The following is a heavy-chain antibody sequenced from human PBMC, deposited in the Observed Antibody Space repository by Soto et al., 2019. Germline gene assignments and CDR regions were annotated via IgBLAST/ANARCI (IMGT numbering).Heavy chain of an antibody. D-gene: IGHD3-3*02. Sequence: SVKVSCKASEFTFTSSTVQWVRQARGQRLEWIGWIVVGSGNTNYAQKFQERVTITRDMSTSTAYMELSSLRSEDTAVYYCAAADEGWKLALDVWGQGTTVTVS. V-gene: IGHV1-58*01. J-gene: IGHJ6*02. CDR3: AAADEGWKLALDV. CDR2: IVVGSGNT. CDR1: EFTFTSST.